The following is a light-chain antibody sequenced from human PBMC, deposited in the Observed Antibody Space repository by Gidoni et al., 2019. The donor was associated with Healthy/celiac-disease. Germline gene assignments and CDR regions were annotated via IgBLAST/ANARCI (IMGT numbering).Light chain of an antibody. CDR3: QSYDSSLSGSGV. CDR2: GNS. CDR1: SSNIGAGSD. Sequence: QSVLTQPPSVSGPPGQRVTISCTGSSSNIGAGSDLHWYQQLPGTAPKLLIYGNSNRPSGVPDRFSGSKSGTSASLAITGLQAEDEADYYCQSYDSSLSGSGVFGGGTKLTVL. J-gene: IGLJ2*01. V-gene: IGLV1-40*01.